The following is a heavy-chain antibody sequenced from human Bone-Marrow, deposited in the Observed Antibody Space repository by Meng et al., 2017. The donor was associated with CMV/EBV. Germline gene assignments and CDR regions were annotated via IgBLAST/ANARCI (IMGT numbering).Heavy chain of an antibody. CDR1: GFTFSSYE. Sequence: GESLKISCAASGFTFSSYEMNWVRQAPGKGLEWVSYISSSGSTIYYADSVKGRFTISRDNAKNSLYLQMNSLRAEDTAVYYCACQETYYYDSSGYYCDYWGQGTLVTVSS. D-gene: IGHD3-22*01. CDR2: ISSSGSTI. V-gene: IGHV3-48*03. J-gene: IGHJ4*02. CDR3: ACQETYYYDSSGYYCDY.